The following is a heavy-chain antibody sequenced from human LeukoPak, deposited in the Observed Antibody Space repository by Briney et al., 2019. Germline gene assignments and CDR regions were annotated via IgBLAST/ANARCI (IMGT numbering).Heavy chain of an antibody. Sequence: SETLSLTCAIYSDSFSGYFWSWLRQPPGKGLEWIGEINYSGSTNYNPSLKSRVTISVDTSKNQFSLKLSPVTAADTAVYYCARHPMYYDILTGYYKDYFDYWGQGTLVTVSS. CDR1: SDSFSGYF. CDR3: ARHPMYYDILTGYYKDYFDY. J-gene: IGHJ4*02. CDR2: INYSGST. D-gene: IGHD3-9*01. V-gene: IGHV4-34*01.